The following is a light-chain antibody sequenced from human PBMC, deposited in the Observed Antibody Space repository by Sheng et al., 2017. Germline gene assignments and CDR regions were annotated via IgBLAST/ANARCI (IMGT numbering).Light chain of an antibody. V-gene: IGKV1-6*01. J-gene: IGKJ4*01. CDR3: EQDYYYPLT. CDR2: SAS. CDR1: QGIRND. Sequence: AIQMTQSPSSLSAFVGDRVTITCRASQGIRNDVAWYQHKPGKAPRLLIYSASTLHTGVPSRFSGSSSGTYFTLTISSLQPEDVATYYCEQDYYYPLTFGGGTKVEIK.